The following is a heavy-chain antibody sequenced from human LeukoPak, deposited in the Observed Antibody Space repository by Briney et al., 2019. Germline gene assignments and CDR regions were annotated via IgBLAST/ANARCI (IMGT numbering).Heavy chain of an antibody. CDR1: GYSFTSYW. V-gene: IGHV5-51*01. Sequence: GESLKISCKGSGYSFTSYWIGWVRQMPGKGLEWMGIIYPGDSDTRYSPSFQGQVTISADKSISTAYLQWSSLKASDTAMYYCARSYYYDSSGYYSAEGYFQHWGQGTLVTVSS. D-gene: IGHD3-22*01. CDR3: ARSYYYDSSGYYSAEGYFQH. J-gene: IGHJ1*01. CDR2: IYPGDSDT.